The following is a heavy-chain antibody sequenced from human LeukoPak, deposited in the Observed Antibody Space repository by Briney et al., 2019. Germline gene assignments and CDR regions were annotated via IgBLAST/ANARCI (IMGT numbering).Heavy chain of an antibody. CDR3: ARGAPPARIAARMARWFDP. D-gene: IGHD6-6*01. Sequence: GASVKVSCKASGYTFTGYYMHWVRQAPGQGLEWMGWINPNSGGTNYAQKFQGRVTMTRDTSISTAYMELSRLRSDDTAVYYCARGAPPARIAARMARWFDPWGQGTLVTVSS. CDR2: INPNSGGT. J-gene: IGHJ5*02. V-gene: IGHV1-2*02. CDR1: GYTFTGYY.